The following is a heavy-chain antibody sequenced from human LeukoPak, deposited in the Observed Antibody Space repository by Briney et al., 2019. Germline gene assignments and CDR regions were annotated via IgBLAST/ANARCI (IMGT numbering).Heavy chain of an antibody. CDR1: GFTFNNYG. CDR3: AKGINWNDY. CDR2: ISGSGVTT. J-gene: IGHJ4*02. D-gene: IGHD1-1*01. V-gene: IGHV3-23*01. Sequence: WGSLRLSCAASGFTFNNYGMSWLRQSPGKGVEWVSGISGSGVTTYYADSVKGRFTISRDNSKNTLYLQMNSLRAEDTAVYYCAKGINWNDYWGQGTLVTVSS.